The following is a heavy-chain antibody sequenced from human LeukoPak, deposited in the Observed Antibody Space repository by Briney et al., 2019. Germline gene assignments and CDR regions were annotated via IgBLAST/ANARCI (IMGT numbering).Heavy chain of an antibody. V-gene: IGHV3-30*02. CDR3: ANVGYSGSSPVDY. CDR1: GFTFSSYG. CDR2: IRYDGSNK. J-gene: IGHJ4*02. Sequence: GGSLRLSCAASGFTFSSYGMHWVRQAPGKGLEWVAFIRYDGSNKYYADSVKGRFTISRDNSKNTLYLQMNSLRAEDTAVYYCANVGYSGSSPVDYWGQGTLVTVSS. D-gene: IGHD1-26*01.